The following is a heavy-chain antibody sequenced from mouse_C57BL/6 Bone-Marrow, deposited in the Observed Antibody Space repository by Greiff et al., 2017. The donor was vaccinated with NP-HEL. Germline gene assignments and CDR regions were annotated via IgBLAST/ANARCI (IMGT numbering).Heavy chain of an antibody. D-gene: IGHD1-1*01. V-gene: IGHV1-53*01. CDR2: INPSNGGT. CDR1: GYTFTSYW. J-gene: IGHJ2*01. CDR3: ARSFITTVVIDY. Sequence: QVQLQQPGTELVKPGASVKLSCKASGYTFTSYWMHWVKQRPGQGLEWIGNINPSNGGTNYNEKFKSKATLTVDNSSSTAYMQLSSLTSEDSAVYYCARSFITTVVIDYWGQGTTLTVSS.